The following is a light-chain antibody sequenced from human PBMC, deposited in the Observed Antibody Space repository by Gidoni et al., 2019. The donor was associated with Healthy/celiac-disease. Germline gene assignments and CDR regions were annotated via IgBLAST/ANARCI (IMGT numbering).Light chain of an antibody. CDR2: DVS. CDR3: SSYSSSSTVV. J-gene: IGLJ2*01. CDR1: NSDVGNYDY. V-gene: IGLV2-14*01. Sequence: QSALTQPASVSGSPGQSITISCTGTNSDVGNYDYASWFQQHPGKAPKLMIYDVSNRPSGVSNRFSGSKSGNTASLTISGLLAEDEADYYCSSYSSSSTVVFGGGTKLTVL.